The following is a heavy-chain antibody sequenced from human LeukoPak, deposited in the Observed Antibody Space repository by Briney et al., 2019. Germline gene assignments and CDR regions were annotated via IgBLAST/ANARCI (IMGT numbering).Heavy chain of an antibody. CDR1: GFTFTTYP. V-gene: IGHV3-23*01. Sequence: GGSLRLSCAASGFTFTTYPMSWVRQAPGKGLEWVSAISASGGGTYYADSVKGRFTISRDNSRSTVFLQMNSLRAEDTAIYYCAKPRAMTTGVGRYFDLWGRGTLVTVSS. D-gene: IGHD1-1*01. CDR2: ISASGGGT. CDR3: AKPRAMTTGVGRYFDL. J-gene: IGHJ2*01.